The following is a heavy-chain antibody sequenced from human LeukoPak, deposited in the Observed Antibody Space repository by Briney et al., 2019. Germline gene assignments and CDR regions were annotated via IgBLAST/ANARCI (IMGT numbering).Heavy chain of an antibody. J-gene: IGHJ4*02. CDR2: ISGSGGSK. Sequence: PGGPLRLSCAASGFTFSSYAMSGVPQAPGKGLEWVPAISGSGGSKYYADSVKGRFTISRDNSKNTLYLRMNSLRAEDTAVYYCAKDSWLIQLWLEYWGQGTLVTVSS. D-gene: IGHD5-18*01. CDR3: AKDSWLIQLWLEY. CDR1: GFTFSSYA. V-gene: IGHV3-23*01.